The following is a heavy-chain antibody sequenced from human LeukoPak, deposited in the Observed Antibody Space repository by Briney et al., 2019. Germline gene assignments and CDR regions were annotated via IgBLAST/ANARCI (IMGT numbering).Heavy chain of an antibody. V-gene: IGHV3-23*01. CDR1: GFPFSTYV. CDR3: AKGNWRYFDY. Sequence: GGSLRLSCAACGFPFSTYVMSWVRQAPGKGLEWVSAISRSGGSTYYADSVKGRFTISRDNSKNTLYLQMNILGADDTAVYSCAKGNWRYFDYWGQGTLVTVSS. J-gene: IGHJ4*02. CDR2: ISRSGGST. D-gene: IGHD1-1*01.